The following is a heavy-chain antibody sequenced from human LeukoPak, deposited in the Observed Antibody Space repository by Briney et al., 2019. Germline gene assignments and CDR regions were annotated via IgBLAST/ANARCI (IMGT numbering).Heavy chain of an antibody. CDR2: IFYSGST. D-gene: IGHD3-22*01. J-gene: IGHJ4*02. Sequence: PSQTLSLTCTVSGGSISSGDYYWSWIRQPPGKGLEWIGYIFYSGSTYYNPSLKSRVTMSVDTSTHQFSLKLTVTAADTAVYYCASFTYYDTDMGGAAFDYWGQGTLVTVSS. CDR3: ASFTYYDTDMGGAAFDY. V-gene: IGHV4-30-4*01. CDR1: GGSISSGDYY.